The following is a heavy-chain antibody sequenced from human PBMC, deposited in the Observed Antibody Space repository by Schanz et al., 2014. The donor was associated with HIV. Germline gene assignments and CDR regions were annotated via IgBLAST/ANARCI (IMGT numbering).Heavy chain of an antibody. CDR3: ATGPGLVGAIDY. CDR2: IIPLFDTA. J-gene: IGHJ4*02. D-gene: IGHD1-26*01. CDR1: GATFSSNA. V-gene: IGHV1-69*01. Sequence: QVQLVQSGAEVKKPGSSVKVSCKASGATFSSNAISWVRQAPGQGLEWMGGIIPLFDTANYAQRFQGRVTISADESTSTAYMEVSSLRSEDTAVYYCATGPGLVGAIDYWGQGTLVIVSS.